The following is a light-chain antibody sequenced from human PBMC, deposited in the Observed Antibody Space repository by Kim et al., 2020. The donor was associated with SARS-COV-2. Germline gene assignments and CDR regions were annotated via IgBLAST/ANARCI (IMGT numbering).Light chain of an antibody. Sequence: PGERATLSCRASDTVSTTYLAWYQHKPGQAPRLLIYSTSYRATDIPDRFSGTGSGTDFTLTINRLEPEDFAVYYCQQFGRPPKTFGQGTKVDIK. CDR1: DTVSTTY. J-gene: IGKJ1*01. CDR2: STS. CDR3: QQFGRPPKT. V-gene: IGKV3-20*01.